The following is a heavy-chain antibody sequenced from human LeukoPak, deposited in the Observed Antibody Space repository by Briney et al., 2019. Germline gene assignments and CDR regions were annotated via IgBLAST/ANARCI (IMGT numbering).Heavy chain of an antibody. J-gene: IGHJ4*02. V-gene: IGHV1-2*02. D-gene: IGHD3-9*01. CDR3: ARAYYDISTGYENFDY. Sequence: ASVKVSCKAFGYTFTGYYMHWVRQAPGQGLEWMGWINPNSGGTNYAQKFQGRVTMTRDTSISTAYMELSRLRSDDTAVYYCARAYYDISTGYENFDYWGQGTLVTVSS. CDR2: INPNSGGT. CDR1: GYTFTGYY.